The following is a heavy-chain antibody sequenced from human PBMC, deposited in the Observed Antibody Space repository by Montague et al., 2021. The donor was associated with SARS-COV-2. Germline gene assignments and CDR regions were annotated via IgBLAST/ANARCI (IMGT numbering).Heavy chain of an antibody. J-gene: IGHJ4*02. Sequence: SETLSLTCTVSGGSISSDGYYWTWIRQPPGQGLEWIGYVYYSGNANHNPSLKSRLTLTVDTSKNPFSLKLSSVTATDTAIYYCARERLDCSGPRCYTNGLDFWGQGTMVTVSS. V-gene: IGHV4-61*08. D-gene: IGHD2-15*01. CDR1: GGSISSDGYY. CDR2: VYYSGNA. CDR3: ARERLDCSGPRCYTNGLDF.